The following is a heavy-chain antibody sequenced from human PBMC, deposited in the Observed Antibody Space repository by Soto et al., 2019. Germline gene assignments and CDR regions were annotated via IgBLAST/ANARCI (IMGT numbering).Heavy chain of an antibody. CDR2: IYWDDDE. Sequence: QITLKESGPTLVKPTQTLTLTCTFSGFSLTTTGLGVGWIRQPPGKALEWLALIYWDDDERYSPSLATRLTITKDTSKNQVVLTMTNMDPVDTATYSCARRPASAIWFDYWGQGTLVTVSS. J-gene: IGHJ4*02. V-gene: IGHV2-5*02. CDR3: ARRPASAIWFDY. D-gene: IGHD3-3*01. CDR1: GFSLTTTGLG.